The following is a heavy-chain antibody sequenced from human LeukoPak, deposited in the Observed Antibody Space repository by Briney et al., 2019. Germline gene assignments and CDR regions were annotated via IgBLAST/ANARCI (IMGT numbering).Heavy chain of an antibody. D-gene: IGHD6-19*01. V-gene: IGHV4-34*01. CDR1: GGSFSGYY. Sequence: KPSETLSLTCAVYGGSFSGYYWSWIRQPPGKGLEWIGEINHSGSTNYNPSLKSRVTISVDTSKNQFSLKLSSVTAADTAEYYCARGRVAVAGTLVRGWFDPWGQGTLVTVSS. CDR2: INHSGST. CDR3: ARGRVAVAGTLVRGWFDP. J-gene: IGHJ5*02.